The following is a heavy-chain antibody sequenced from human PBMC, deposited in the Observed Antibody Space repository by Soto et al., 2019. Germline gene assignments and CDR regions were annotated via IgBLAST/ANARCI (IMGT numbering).Heavy chain of an antibody. CDR2: ISGSGGST. V-gene: IGHV3-23*01. J-gene: IGHJ5*02. Sequence: PGGSLRLSCAASGFTFSSYAMSWVRQAPGKGLEWVSAISGSGGSTYYADSVKGRFTISRDNSKNTLYLQMNSLRAEDTAVYYCAKSRYDFWSGPSPFDPWGQGTLVTVSS. CDR1: GFTFSSYA. CDR3: AKSRYDFWSGPSPFDP. D-gene: IGHD3-3*01.